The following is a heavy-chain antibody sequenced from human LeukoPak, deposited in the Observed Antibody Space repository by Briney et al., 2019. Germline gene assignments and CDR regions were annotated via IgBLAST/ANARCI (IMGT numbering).Heavy chain of an antibody. D-gene: IGHD2-2*02. V-gene: IGHV1-24*01. Sequence: ASVKVSYKVSGYTLTELSMHWVRQAPGKGREWMGGFDPEDGETIYAQKFQGRVTMTEDTSTDTAYMELSSLRSEDTAVYYCATERCSSTSCYTNYWGQGTLVTVSS. CDR1: GYTLTELS. J-gene: IGHJ4*02. CDR2: FDPEDGET. CDR3: ATERCSSTSCYTNY.